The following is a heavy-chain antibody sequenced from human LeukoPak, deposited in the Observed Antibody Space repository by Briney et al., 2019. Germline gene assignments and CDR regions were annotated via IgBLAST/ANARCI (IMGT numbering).Heavy chain of an antibody. CDR3: ARPYYYDSRIDP. CDR2: FYYSGST. CDR1: GGSISSGDYY. J-gene: IGHJ5*02. Sequence: SETLSLTCTVSGGSISSGDYYWSWIRQPPGKGLEWIGYFYYSGSTYNNPSLKSRVTISVDTSKNQFSLKLSSVTAADTAVYYCARPYYYDSRIDPWGQGTLVTVSS. V-gene: IGHV4-30-4*01. D-gene: IGHD3-22*01.